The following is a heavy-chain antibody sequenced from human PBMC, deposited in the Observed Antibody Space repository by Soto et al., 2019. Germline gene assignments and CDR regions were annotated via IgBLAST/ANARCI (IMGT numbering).Heavy chain of an antibody. CDR3: AKDSARGLLWFGETDY. CDR2: ISWNSGSI. CDR1: GFTFDDYA. Sequence: EVQLVESGGGLVQPGRSLRLSCAASGFTFDDYAMHWVRQAPGKGLEWVSGISWNSGSIGYADSVKGRFTISRDNAKNSLYLQMNSLRAEDTALYYCAKDSARGLLWFGETDYWGQGTLVTVSS. J-gene: IGHJ4*02. D-gene: IGHD3-10*01. V-gene: IGHV3-9*01.